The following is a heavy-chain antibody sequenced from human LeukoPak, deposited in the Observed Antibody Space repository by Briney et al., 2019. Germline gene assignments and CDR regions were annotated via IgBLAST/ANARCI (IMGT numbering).Heavy chain of an antibody. D-gene: IGHD6-19*01. V-gene: IGHV1-69*04. CDR3: ARGVAVAANDAFDI. J-gene: IGHJ3*02. CDR2: IIPLLNIS. CDR1: GGNFSNYA. Sequence: ASVKVYCKASGGNFSNYAVNWVRQAPGQGLEWMGRIIPLLNISDYAQKFQGRVTITADRSTTTGYMELSSLRSEDTAVYYCARGVAVAANDAFDIWGQGTMVTVSS.